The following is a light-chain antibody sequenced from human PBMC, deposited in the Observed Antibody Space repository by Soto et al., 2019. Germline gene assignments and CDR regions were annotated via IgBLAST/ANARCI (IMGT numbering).Light chain of an antibody. CDR2: EVS. J-gene: IGLJ1*01. V-gene: IGLV2-14*01. CDR1: SSDVGGYNY. CDR3: SSYTCSSTLYA. Sequence: QSVLTQPASVSGSPGQSITISCTGTSSDVGGYNYVSWYQQHPGKAPKLMIYEVSNRPSGVSNRFSGSKSGNTASLTISGLQAEDEADYYCSSYTCSSTLYAFGTGTKVTVL.